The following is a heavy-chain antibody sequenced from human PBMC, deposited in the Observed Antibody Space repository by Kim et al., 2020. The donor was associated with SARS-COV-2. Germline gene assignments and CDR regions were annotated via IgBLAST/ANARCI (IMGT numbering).Heavy chain of an antibody. CDR3: ASESRHCTNGVCYTPDC. V-gene: IGHV3-23*01. J-gene: IGHJ4*02. Sequence: KGRFTISRDNSKNTLYLQRNRLRAEDTAVYYCASESRHCTNGVCYTPDCWGQGTLVTVSS. D-gene: IGHD2-8*01.